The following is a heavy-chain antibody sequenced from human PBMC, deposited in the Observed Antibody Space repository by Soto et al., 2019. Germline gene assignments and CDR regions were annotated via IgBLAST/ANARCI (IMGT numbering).Heavy chain of an antibody. CDR1: GFTFSSYW. CDR3: AREYSYGYFDY. D-gene: IGHD5-18*01. J-gene: IGHJ4*02. V-gene: IGHV3-7*05. Sequence: GGSLRLSCAASGFTFSSYWMNWVRQAPGKGLEWVANIKQDGSEKYYVDSVKGRFTISRDNAKNSLYLQMNSLRAEDTAVYYCAREYSYGYFDYWGQGTLVTVSS. CDR2: IKQDGSEK.